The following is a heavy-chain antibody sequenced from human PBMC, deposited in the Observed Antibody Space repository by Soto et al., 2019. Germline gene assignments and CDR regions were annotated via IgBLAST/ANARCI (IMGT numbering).Heavy chain of an antibody. Sequence: GESLKISCKASGYKFTTFWLNWVRQTPGKGLEWLGRIDPTDSFTNYSPPFEGHVTISVDRSISTAYLQWNSLQASDTAIYYCARPASGGSRDAFDVWGQGTTVTV. J-gene: IGHJ3*01. CDR3: ARPASGGSRDAFDV. D-gene: IGHD2-15*01. CDR2: IDPTDSFT. V-gene: IGHV5-10-1*01. CDR1: GYKFTTFW.